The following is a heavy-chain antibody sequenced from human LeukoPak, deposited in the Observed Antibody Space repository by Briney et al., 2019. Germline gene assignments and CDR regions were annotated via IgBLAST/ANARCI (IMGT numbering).Heavy chain of an antibody. Sequence: ASVKVSCKASGYTFTSYGISWVRQAPGQGPEWMGWISAYNGNTNYAQKFQGRVTMTTDTSTSTAYMELRSLRSDDTAVYYCARDRHIAAAVYYYYMDVWGKGTPVTVSS. J-gene: IGHJ6*03. V-gene: IGHV1-18*01. CDR1: GYTFTSYG. CDR3: ARDRHIAAAVYYYYMDV. CDR2: ISAYNGNT. D-gene: IGHD6-13*01.